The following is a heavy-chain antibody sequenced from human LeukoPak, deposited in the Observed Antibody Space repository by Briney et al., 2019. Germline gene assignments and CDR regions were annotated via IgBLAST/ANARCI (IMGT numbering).Heavy chain of an antibody. CDR3: ARHPRYDSSGNHSPYCFDH. Sequence: PSETLSLTCTVSDASIRSINHYWGWIRQPPGRGLEWIGSIYHSGSTYYNPSLKSRVSISVDTSKNQFSLKLSSVSAADTAAYFCARHPRYDSSGNHSPYCFDHWGQGTLVTVSS. D-gene: IGHD3-22*01. V-gene: IGHV4-39*01. CDR1: DASIRSINHY. CDR2: IYHSGST. J-gene: IGHJ4*02.